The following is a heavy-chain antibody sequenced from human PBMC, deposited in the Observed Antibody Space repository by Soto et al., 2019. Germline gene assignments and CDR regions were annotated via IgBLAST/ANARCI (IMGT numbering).Heavy chain of an antibody. V-gene: IGHV1-69*02. CDR1: GDTFSFYT. CDR3: ATSYGSGSRSFDY. D-gene: IGHD3-10*01. J-gene: IGHJ4*02. CDR2: INPILSMS. Sequence: QVQLVQSGAEVKKPGSSVKVSCKASGDTFSFYTINWVRQAPGLGLEWVGRINPILSMSNYAQKFQGRVTIAEEKSTNTAYMELRSLRSEDTAMYYCATSYGSGSRSFDYWGQGALVTVSS.